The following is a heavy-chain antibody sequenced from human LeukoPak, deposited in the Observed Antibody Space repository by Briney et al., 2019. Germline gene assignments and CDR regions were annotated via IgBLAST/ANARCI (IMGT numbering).Heavy chain of an antibody. V-gene: IGHV4-39*01. D-gene: IGHD3-9*01. CDR3: ARGSTSEYYDILTGGAFDY. CDR2: LYDSGST. CDR1: GGSISSSSYY. J-gene: IGHJ4*02. Sequence: SEILSLTCTVSGGSISSSSYYWAWIRQPPGKGLEWIGILYDSGSTHYNPSLRSRVTISADTSKNQFSLKLSSVTAADTAVYYCARGSTSEYYDILTGGAFDYWGQGTLVIVSS.